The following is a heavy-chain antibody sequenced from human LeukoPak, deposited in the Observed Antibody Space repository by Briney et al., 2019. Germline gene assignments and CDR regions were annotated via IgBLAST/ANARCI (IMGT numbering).Heavy chain of an antibody. V-gene: IGHV1-45*02. Sequence: SVKVSCKASGYTFTYRYLHWVRQAPGQAREWMGWITPFNGNTNYTQKFQYRVTNTRDRSMSTAYMELSSLRSEDTAMYYCALDSSGSYHGPFDYWGQGTLVTVSS. CDR1: GYTFTYRY. CDR2: ITPFNGNT. D-gene: IGHD1-26*01. J-gene: IGHJ4*02. CDR3: ALDSSGSYHGPFDY.